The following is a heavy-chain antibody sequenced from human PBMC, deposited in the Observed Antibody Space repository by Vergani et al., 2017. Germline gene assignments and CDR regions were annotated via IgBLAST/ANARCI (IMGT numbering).Heavy chain of an antibody. J-gene: IGHJ6*03. CDR1: GFTFSSYG. CDR2: IRYDGSNK. Sequence: QVQLVESGGGVVQPGGSLRLSCAASGFTFSSYGMHWVRQAPGKGLEWVAFIRYDGSNKYYADSVKGRFTISRDNSKNTLYLQMNSLRAEDTAVYYCARDLWDCSGGSRYFYYYYYMDVWGKGTTVTVSS. V-gene: IGHV3-30*02. D-gene: IGHD2-15*01. CDR3: ARDLWDCSGGSRYFYYYYYMDV.